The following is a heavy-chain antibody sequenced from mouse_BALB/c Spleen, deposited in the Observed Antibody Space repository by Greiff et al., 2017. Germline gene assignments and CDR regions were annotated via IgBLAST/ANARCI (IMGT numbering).Heavy chain of an antibody. CDR1: GFTFSDYG. Sequence: EVQGVESGGGLVQPGGSRKLSCAASGFTFSDYGMAWVRQAPGKGPEWVAFISNLAYSIYYADTVTGRFTISRENAKNTLYLEMSSLRSEDTAMYYCARDGYYGSRDYAMDYWGQGTSVTVSS. CDR3: ARDGYYGSRDYAMDY. V-gene: IGHV5-15*02. D-gene: IGHD1-1*01. J-gene: IGHJ4*01. CDR2: ISNLAYSI.